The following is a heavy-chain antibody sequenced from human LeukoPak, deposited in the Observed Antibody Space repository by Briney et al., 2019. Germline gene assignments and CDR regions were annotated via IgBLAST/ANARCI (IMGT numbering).Heavy chain of an antibody. Sequence: GGSLRLSCAASGFAFSTYRMHWVRQAPGKGLVWVSRIDSDGTRTTYADSVKGRFTISRDNAKNTLYLQMNSLRAKDTAVYYCARSPNCGGDCSWGQGTLVTVSS. CDR2: IDSDGTRT. J-gene: IGHJ5*02. D-gene: IGHD2-21*02. CDR3: ARSPNCGGDCS. CDR1: GFAFSTYR. V-gene: IGHV3-74*01.